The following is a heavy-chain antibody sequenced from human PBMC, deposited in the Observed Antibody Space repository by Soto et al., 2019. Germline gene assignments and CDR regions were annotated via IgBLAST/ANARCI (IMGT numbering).Heavy chain of an antibody. D-gene: IGHD2-2*01. CDR3: ARRGRQAGSDQYQYYSLYA. V-gene: IGHV5-51*01. Sequence: PGESLKISCTASGYSFPNYWIGWVRQVPGQGLEWMGIIYPGDSDTKYSPSFQGQVTITADTSISTAFLQWTSLKAADTAMYYCARRGRQAGSDQYQYYSLYAWGQGTPVTVSS. CDR1: GYSFPNYW. CDR2: IYPGDSDT. J-gene: IGHJ6*02.